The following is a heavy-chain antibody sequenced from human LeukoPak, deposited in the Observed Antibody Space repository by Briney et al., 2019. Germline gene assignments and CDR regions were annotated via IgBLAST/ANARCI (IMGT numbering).Heavy chain of an antibody. D-gene: IGHD6-6*01. V-gene: IGHV4-59*01. Sequence: SETLSLTCTVSGGSISSYYWSWIRQPPGKGLEWIGYIYYSGSTNYNPSLKSRVTISVDTSKNQFSLKLSSVTAADMAVYYCARTRSTADALDYWGQGTLVTVSS. CDR2: IYYSGST. CDR3: ARTRSTADALDY. CDR1: GGSISSYY. J-gene: IGHJ4*02.